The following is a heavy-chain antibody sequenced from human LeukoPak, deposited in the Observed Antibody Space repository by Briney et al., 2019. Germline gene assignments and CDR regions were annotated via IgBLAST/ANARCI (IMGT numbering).Heavy chain of an antibody. CDR3: TGSFGQLTFFDY. J-gene: IGHJ4*02. CDR2: TRSKVYGGTT. D-gene: IGHD3-10*01. Sequence: PGRSLRLSCTASGFTFGDLSWVRQAPGKGLEWVGFTRSKVYGGTTEYAASVKGRFTISRDDSKSIAYLQMNSLKTEDTAVYYCTGSFGQLTFFDYWGQGTLVTVSS. CDR1: GFTFGD. V-gene: IGHV3-49*04.